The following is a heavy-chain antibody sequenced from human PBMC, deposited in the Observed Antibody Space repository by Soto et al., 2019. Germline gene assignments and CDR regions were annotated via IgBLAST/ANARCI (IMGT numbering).Heavy chain of an antibody. CDR1: GFALSTSAVG. V-gene: IGHV2-5*02. CDR3: AHSLSSSVWHYFDY. CDR2: IYWDDDK. Sequence: QISLRESGPTLVKPTQTLTLTCTFSGFALSTSAVGVGWIRQSPGKARAWLALIYWDDDKRYSPSLKNRLTITTDTSKNQVVLTMTNMVPVDTATYYCAHSLSSSVWHYFDYWGQGALVTVSS. D-gene: IGHD6-25*01. J-gene: IGHJ4*02.